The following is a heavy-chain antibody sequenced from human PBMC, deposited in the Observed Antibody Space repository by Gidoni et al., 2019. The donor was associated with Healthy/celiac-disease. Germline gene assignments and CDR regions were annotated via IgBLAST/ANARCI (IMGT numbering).Heavy chain of an antibody. CDR3: AGGHGGGYDSVNYYYYYMDV. CDR1: GGSIIRCGYY. J-gene: IGHJ6*03. D-gene: IGHD5-12*01. CDR2: SYYSGST. Sequence: QVQLQESGPGLVKPSQTLSLTCTVSGGSIIRCGYYWTLISQHPGQCLLCTVYIFSCGIPQQQGKGMEGIGYSYYSGSTYYNPSVKSRVTRSVDTSKNKCSLKLSSVTAADTAVYYWAGGHGGGYDSVNYYYYYMDVWGKGTTVTVSS. V-gene: IGHV4-31*03.